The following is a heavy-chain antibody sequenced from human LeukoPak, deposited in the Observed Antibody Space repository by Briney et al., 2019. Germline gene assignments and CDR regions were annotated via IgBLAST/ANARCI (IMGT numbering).Heavy chain of an antibody. D-gene: IGHD5-12*01. J-gene: IGHJ3*02. CDR1: GGSISSYH. CDR2: IYYSGGT. CDR3: ATSGYSGYDGRAFDI. V-gene: IGHV4-59*01. Sequence: RSESLSLTCNVSGGSISSYHWSWIRQPPGKGLEWIGYIYYSGGTNYNPSLKRRVTKSVDKSKNELSLKLRSVTAADTAVYYCATSGYSGYDGRAFDIWGQGTTVTVSS.